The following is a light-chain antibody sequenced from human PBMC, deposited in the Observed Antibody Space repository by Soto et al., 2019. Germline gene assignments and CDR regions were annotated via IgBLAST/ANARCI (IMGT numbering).Light chain of an antibody. J-gene: IGKJ1*01. CDR2: AAS. Sequence: DIQMTQSPSSLSASVGDRVNITLRASQTISGYLNWYQQKPGKAPELLIYAASYLGNGVPSRFSGSGSGTYFTLTISSLQPEDSATYYCQQTYSTPGWTFGQGTKVDIK. CDR1: QTISGY. V-gene: IGKV1-39*01. CDR3: QQTYSTPGWT.